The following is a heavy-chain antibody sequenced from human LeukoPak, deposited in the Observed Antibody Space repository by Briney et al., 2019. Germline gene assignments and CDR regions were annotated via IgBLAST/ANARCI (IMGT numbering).Heavy chain of an antibody. V-gene: IGHV3-33*03. CDR2: IWAAGKNK. CDR3: VKEAGPFGAFDI. J-gene: IGHJ3*02. CDR1: GFSFSRYG. D-gene: IGHD3-10*01. Sequence: TGGSLRLSCTASGFSFSRYGMHWVRQAPGKGLEWVVVIWAAGKNKYYADSVEGRFTISRDNSKNMLYLQMNSLRPEDTAVYYCVKEAGPFGAFDIWGQGTTVTVSS.